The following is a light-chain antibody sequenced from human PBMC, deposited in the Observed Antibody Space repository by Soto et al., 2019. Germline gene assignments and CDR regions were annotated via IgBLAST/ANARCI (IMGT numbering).Light chain of an antibody. Sequence: EIVVTQSPGTLSLSPGERATLSCRASQSVSSSYLAWYQQKPGQAPRLLIYGASSRATGIPDRFSGSGSGTDFTLTISRLEPEDFVVYYCQQYGSSQGWTFGQGTKVEIK. J-gene: IGKJ1*01. CDR1: QSVSSSY. V-gene: IGKV3-20*01. CDR2: GAS. CDR3: QQYGSSQGWT.